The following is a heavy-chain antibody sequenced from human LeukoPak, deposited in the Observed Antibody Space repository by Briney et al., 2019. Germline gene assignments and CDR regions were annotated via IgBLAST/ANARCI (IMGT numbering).Heavy chain of an antibody. J-gene: IGHJ4*02. CDR3: ARIPSWDTAMAAGDY. Sequence: GGSLRLSCAASGFTFSSYSMNWVLQAPGKGLQWVSSISSSSSYIYYADSVKGRFTISRDNAKNSLYLQMNSLRAEDTAVYYCARIPSWDTAMAAGDYWGQGTLVTVSS. V-gene: IGHV3-21*01. CDR2: ISSSSSYI. CDR1: GFTFSSYS. D-gene: IGHD5-18*01.